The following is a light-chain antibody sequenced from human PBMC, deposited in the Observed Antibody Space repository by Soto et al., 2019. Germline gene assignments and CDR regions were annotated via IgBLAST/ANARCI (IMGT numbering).Light chain of an antibody. J-gene: IGLJ1*01. CDR3: SSYTSSSTSGYV. V-gene: IGLV2-14*01. CDR2: EVS. CDR1: SSDVGGYNY. Sequence: QSALTQPASVSGSPGQSITISCTGTSSDVGGYNYVSWYQQHPGKAPKLMIYEVSNRPSGVSNRFSGSKSGNTASLTISGLQAEYEADYYCSSYTSSSTSGYVFGTGTKVTVL.